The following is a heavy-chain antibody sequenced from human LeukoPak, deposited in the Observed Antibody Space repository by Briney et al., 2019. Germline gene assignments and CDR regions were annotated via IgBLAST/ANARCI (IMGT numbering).Heavy chain of an antibody. J-gene: IGHJ4*02. V-gene: IGHV3-48*04. CDR3: AGAIDYSDFAMFFDY. CDR1: GFTFSTYS. CDR2: LTSHTRGTT. Sequence: SGGSLRLSCAASGFTFSTYSMNWIRQAPGKGLEWIAYLTSHTRGTTYYADSVKGRFTISRDNSKNSLSLQMDSLRAEDTAVYYCAGAIDYSDFAMFFDYWGQGALVTVSS. D-gene: IGHD4-11*01.